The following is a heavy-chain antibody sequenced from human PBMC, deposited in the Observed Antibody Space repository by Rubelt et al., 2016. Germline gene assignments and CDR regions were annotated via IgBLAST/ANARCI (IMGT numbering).Heavy chain of an antibody. V-gene: IGHV1-69*04. D-gene: IGHD5-24*01. CDR1: GGPFDDYA. CDR2: IIPVVATA. CDR3: TREAVELATITHFHY. J-gene: IGHJ4*02. Sequence: QVQLVQSGAEVKRPGSSVRISCKASGGPFDDYAVSWVRQAPGQGLEWMGRIIPVVATAAYAQKFQGRMTLTAGMSTNTGYMDLTSLTSDDTATYFCTREAVELATITHFHYWGQGTLVTVSS.